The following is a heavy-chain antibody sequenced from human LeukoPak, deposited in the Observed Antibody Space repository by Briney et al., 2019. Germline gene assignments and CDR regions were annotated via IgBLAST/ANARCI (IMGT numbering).Heavy chain of an antibody. CDR2: IYYSGST. CDR1: GGSISGYY. J-gene: IGHJ2*01. CDR3: ARDSGNYGCFDL. Sequence: PSETLSLTCTVSGGSISGYYWSWIRQPPGKGLEWIGYIYYSGSTDYNPSLKSRVTISLDTSKNLFSLKLSSVTAADPAVYYCARDSGNYGCFDLWGRGALVTVSS. D-gene: IGHD1-26*01. V-gene: IGHV4-59*01.